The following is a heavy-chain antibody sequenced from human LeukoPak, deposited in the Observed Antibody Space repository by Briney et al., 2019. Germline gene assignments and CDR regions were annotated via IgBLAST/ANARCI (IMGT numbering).Heavy chain of an antibody. CDR3: AKAYPILTHRTYDY. CDR2: ISGSGGST. J-gene: IGHJ4*02. V-gene: IGHV3-23*01. D-gene: IGHD3-9*01. CDR1: GLTFSIYA. Sequence: PGGSLRLSCAASGLTFSIYAMSWVRQAPGKGLEWVSAISGSGGSTYYADSVKGRFTISRDNSKNTLYLQMNSLRAEDTAVYYCAKAYPILTHRTYDYWGQGTLVTVSS.